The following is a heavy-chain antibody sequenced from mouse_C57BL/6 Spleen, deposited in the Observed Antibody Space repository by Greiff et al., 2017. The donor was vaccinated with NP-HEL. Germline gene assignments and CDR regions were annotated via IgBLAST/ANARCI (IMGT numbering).Heavy chain of an antibody. V-gene: IGHV1-26*01. J-gene: IGHJ4*01. Sequence: EVQLQQSGPELVKPGASVKISCKASGYTFTDYYMNWVKQSHGKSLEWIGDINPNNGGTSYNQKFKGKATLTVDKSSSTAYMELRSLTSEDSAVYYCALLYYYGSSPWAMDYWGQGTSVTVSS. D-gene: IGHD1-1*01. CDR3: ALLYYYGSSPWAMDY. CDR1: GYTFTDYY. CDR2: INPNNGGT.